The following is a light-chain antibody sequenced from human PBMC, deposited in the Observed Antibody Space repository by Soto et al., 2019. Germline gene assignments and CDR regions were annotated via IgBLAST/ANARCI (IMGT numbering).Light chain of an antibody. V-gene: IGKV1-5*03. J-gene: IGKJ5*01. CDR2: KAS. Sequence: ITRAPSARCVSEGESVTIAWRASQSVNSWLAWFQQKPGKAPKLLIYKASSLQSGVSSRFSGGGSGTDFTLTISTLEPEDFVVYYCQQRSDRPPINCGQGTRLEIK. CDR3: QQRSDRPPIN. CDR1: QSVNSW.